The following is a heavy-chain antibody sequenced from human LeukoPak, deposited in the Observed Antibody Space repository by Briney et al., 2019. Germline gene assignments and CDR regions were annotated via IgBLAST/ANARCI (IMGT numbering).Heavy chain of an antibody. J-gene: IGHJ4*02. CDR3: ARSPKKFWGSYRLYYFDY. Sequence: KTSETLSLTCAVYGGSFSGYYWSWIRQPPGKGLEWIGEINHSGSTNYNPSLKSRVTISVDTSKNQFSLKLSSVTAADTAVYYCARSPKKFWGSYRLYYFDYWGQGTLVTVSS. CDR2: INHSGST. CDR1: GGSFSGYY. D-gene: IGHD3-16*02. V-gene: IGHV4-34*01.